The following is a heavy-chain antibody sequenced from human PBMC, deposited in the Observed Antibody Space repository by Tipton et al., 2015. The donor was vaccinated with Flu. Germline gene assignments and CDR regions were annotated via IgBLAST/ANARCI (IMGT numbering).Heavy chain of an antibody. CDR1: GYSISSGYY. CDR2: IYHSGST. CDR3: ARDPCSSTSCSPHNYYYYGMDV. J-gene: IGHJ6*02. Sequence: TLSLTCTVSGYSISSGYYWGWIRQPPGKGLEWIGSIYHSGSTYYNPSLKSRVTISVDTSKNQFSLKLSSVTAADTAVYYCARDPCSSTSCSPHNYYYYGMDVWGQGTTVNVSS. V-gene: IGHV4-38-2*02. D-gene: IGHD2-2*01.